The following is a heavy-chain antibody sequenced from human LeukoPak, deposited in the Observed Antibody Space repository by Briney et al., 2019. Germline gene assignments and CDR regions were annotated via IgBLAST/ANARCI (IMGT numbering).Heavy chain of an antibody. V-gene: IGHV5-10-1*01. CDR1: GYIFTSYW. D-gene: IGHD5-12*01. J-gene: IGHJ2*01. Sequence: GEYPMIYCKGSGYIFTSYWISRVRQMPGKGLEWEGGFDPSDSYTNYSPSFQGHVTISADKSISTAYLQWSSLKASDTAMYYCARRRVATTLSVWYFDLWGRGTLVTVSS. CDR2: FDPSDSYT. CDR3: ARRRVATTLSVWYFDL.